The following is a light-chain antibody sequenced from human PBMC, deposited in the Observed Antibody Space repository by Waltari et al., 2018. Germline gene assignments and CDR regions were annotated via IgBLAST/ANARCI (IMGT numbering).Light chain of an antibody. CDR3: QQYGRSPPT. CDR1: QSIITNY. V-gene: IGKV3-20*01. J-gene: IGKJ1*01. Sequence: EIVLTQSPCTLSLSPGDRATLSCRSSQSIITNYLACYQQKPGQAPRLLISGASSRAPGIPDRFSGSGSGTDFTLNIRRLEPEDSAVYYCQQYGRSPPTFGQGTKVEIK. CDR2: GAS.